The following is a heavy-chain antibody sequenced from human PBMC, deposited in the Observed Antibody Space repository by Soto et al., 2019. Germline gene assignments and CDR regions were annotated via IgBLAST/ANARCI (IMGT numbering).Heavy chain of an antibody. Sequence: PGGSLRLSCAASGFTFSSYSMNWVRQAPGKGLEWVSYISSSSSTIYYADSVKGRFTISRDNAKNSLYLQMNSLRDEDTAVHYCAISLGGGPLCPHYYYYGMDVWGQGTTVTVSS. CDR1: GFTFSSYS. J-gene: IGHJ6*02. D-gene: IGHD2-2*01. V-gene: IGHV3-48*02. CDR2: ISSSSSTI. CDR3: AISLGGGPLCPHYYYYGMDV.